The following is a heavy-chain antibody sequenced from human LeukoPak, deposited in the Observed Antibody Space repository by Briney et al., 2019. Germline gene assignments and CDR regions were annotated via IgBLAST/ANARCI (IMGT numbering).Heavy chain of an antibody. J-gene: IGHJ5*02. V-gene: IGHV3-21*01. Sequence: PGGSLRLSCAASGFTFSSYSMNWVRQAPGKGLEWVSSISSSSSYIYYADSVKGRFTISRDNAKNSLYLPMNSLRAEDTAVYYCARSYYGDYASWFDPWGQGTLVTVSS. CDR1: GFTFSSYS. CDR3: ARSYYGDYASWFDP. CDR2: ISSSSSYI. D-gene: IGHD4-17*01.